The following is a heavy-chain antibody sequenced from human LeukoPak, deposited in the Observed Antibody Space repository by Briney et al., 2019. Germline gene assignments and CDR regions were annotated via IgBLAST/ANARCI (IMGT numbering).Heavy chain of an antibody. D-gene: IGHD4-23*01. CDR3: AGLQGIHDYGGTFYYYGMDV. CDR1: SDSLSSYS. V-gene: IGHV4-59*08. Sequence: GTLSLSCTVSSDSLSSYSWSWVRHPPRKGLEWIGHLYYVVSTNYNHALKSRVTISIHTSVNQFSLMLSSVTAADTAVYYCAGLQGIHDYGGTFYYYGMDVWGQGTTVTVS. CDR2: LYYVVST. J-gene: IGHJ6*02.